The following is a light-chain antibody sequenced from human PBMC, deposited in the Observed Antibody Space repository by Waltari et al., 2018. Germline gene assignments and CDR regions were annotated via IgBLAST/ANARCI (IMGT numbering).Light chain of an antibody. CDR2: DTN. CDR1: TPNLGNNF. V-gene: IGLV1-51*01. J-gene: IGLJ2*01. Sequence: QSVLTQPPSVSAAPGQQVPIPCSARTPNLGNNFSSWYPCPPETTPKLFIYDTNPRHSAIPDRFSGSRSGTSATLTITGLQTGDEGDYYCATWDNNLKAEIFGGGTTLTVL. CDR3: ATWDNNLKAEI.